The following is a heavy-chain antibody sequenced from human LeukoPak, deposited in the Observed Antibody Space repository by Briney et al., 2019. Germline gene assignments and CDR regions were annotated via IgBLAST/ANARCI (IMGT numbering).Heavy chain of an antibody. D-gene: IGHD3/OR15-3a*01. CDR2: ISPRGDIT. V-gene: IGHV3-23*01. CDR3: AKDDDLGRFNH. J-gene: IGHJ1*01. Sequence: LTCAVSGGSIRSGGYSWNWVRQAPGKGLEWVSGISPRGDITYSKDPVRGRFTISRDNFKNTVSLQLNSLRAEDTAMYYCAKDDDLGRFNHGGQGTLVTVSS. CDR1: GGSIRSGGYS.